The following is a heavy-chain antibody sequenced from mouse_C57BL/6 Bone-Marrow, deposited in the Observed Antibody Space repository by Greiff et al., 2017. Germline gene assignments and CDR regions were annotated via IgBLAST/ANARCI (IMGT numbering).Heavy chain of an antibody. Sequence: VQLQQSGAELARPGASVKLSCKASGYTFTSYGISWVKQRTGQGLEWIGEIYPRSGNTYYNEKFKGKATLTADKSSSTAYMQLSSLTSEDSAVYDCAREGSYYSNYYAMDYWGQGTSVTVSS. CDR2: IYPRSGNT. D-gene: IGHD2-5*01. J-gene: IGHJ4*01. CDR3: AREGSYYSNYYAMDY. V-gene: IGHV1-81*01. CDR1: GYTFTSYG.